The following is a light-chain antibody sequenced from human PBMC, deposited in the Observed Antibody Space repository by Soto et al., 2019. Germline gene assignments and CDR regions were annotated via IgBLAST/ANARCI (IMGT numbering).Light chain of an antibody. V-gene: IGKV1-39*01. J-gene: IGKJ4*01. CDR1: QSISIF. CDR3: QQSYFTPLT. CDR2: AAS. Sequence: DIQMTQSPSPLSAFVGDRVTITCRASQSISIFLNWYQQKPGEAPELLIYAASNLQSGVPSRFSGSGSGTDFTLTISSLQPEDFATYFCQQSYFTPLTFGGGTKVDIK.